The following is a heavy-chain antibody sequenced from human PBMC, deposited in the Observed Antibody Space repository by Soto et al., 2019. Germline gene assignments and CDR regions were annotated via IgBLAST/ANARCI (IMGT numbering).Heavy chain of an antibody. J-gene: IGHJ3*02. D-gene: IGHD6-13*01. Sequence: SETLSLTCAVYGGSFSGYYWSWIRQPPGKGLEWIGEINNSGSTNYNPSLKSRVTISVDTSKNHFSLKLSSVTAADTAVYYCARGYSSSWYDAFDIWGQGTMVTVSS. V-gene: IGHV4-34*01. CDR2: INNSGST. CDR1: GGSFSGYY. CDR3: ARGYSSSWYDAFDI.